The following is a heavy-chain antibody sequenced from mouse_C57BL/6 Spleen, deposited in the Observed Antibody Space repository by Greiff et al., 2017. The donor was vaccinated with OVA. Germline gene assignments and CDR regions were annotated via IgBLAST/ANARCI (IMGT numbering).Heavy chain of an antibody. Sequence: VQLQQPGAEFVKPGASVKLSCKASGYTFTSYWMHWVKQRPGRGLEWIGRIDPNSGGTKYNEKFKSKATLTVDKPSSTAYMQLSSLTSEDSAVYYCARPATVVATPTGEFDVWAQGPRSPSPQ. D-gene: IGHD1-1*01. CDR2: IDPNSGGT. CDR1: GYTFTSYW. V-gene: IGHV1-72*01. J-gene: IGHJ1*03. CDR3: ARPATVVATPTGEFDV.